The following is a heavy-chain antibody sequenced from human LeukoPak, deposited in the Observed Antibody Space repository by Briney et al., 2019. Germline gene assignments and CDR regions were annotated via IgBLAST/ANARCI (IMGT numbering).Heavy chain of an antibody. CDR2: ISSSSSYT. Sequence: GGSLRLSCAASGFTFSSHAMSWVRQAPGKGLEWVSYISSSSSYTNYADSVKGRFTISRDNAKNSLYLQLSSLRAEDTAVYYCARDQDYGLDYWGQGTLVTVSS. CDR1: GFTFSSHA. J-gene: IGHJ4*02. CDR3: ARDQDYGLDY. D-gene: IGHD4-17*01. V-gene: IGHV3-21*05.